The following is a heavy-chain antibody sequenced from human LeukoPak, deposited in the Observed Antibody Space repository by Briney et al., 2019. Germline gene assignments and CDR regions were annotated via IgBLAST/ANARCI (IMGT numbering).Heavy chain of an antibody. Sequence: GGSLRLSCAASGFTFSSYWMTWVRQAPGKGLEWVANIKQDGSEKYFVDSVKGRFTISRDNAENSLYLQMNSLRAEDTAVYYCARVGRGYDFWSGYSDSWGQGTLVTVS. V-gene: IGHV3-7*01. CDR1: GFTFSSYW. J-gene: IGHJ4*02. D-gene: IGHD3-3*01. CDR2: IKQDGSEK. CDR3: ARVGRGYDFWSGYSDS.